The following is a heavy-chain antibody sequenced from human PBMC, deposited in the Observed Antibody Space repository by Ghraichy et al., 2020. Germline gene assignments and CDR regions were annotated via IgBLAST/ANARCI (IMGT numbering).Heavy chain of an antibody. CDR2: IYTSGST. J-gene: IGHJ4*02. V-gene: IGHV4-4*07. CDR1: GGSISSYY. D-gene: IGHD1-26*01. Sequence: SETLSLTCTVSGGSISSYYWSWIRQPAGKGLEWIGRIYTSGSTNYNPSLKSRVTMSVDTSKNQFSLKLSSVTAADTAVYYCARAASILVGATVSYYFDYWGQGTLVTVSS. CDR3: ARAASILVGATVSYYFDY.